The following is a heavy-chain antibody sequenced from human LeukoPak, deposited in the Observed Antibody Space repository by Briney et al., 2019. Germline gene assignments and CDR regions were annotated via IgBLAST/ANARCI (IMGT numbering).Heavy chain of an antibody. CDR1: GGSISSGDHY. D-gene: IGHD6-13*01. V-gene: IGHV4-30-4*01. J-gene: IGHJ4*02. CDR3: ARGTVHRVAAVEGSY. CDR2: IRYSGST. Sequence: KSSETLSLTCIVSGGSISSGDHYWSWIRQPPGKGLEWIGHIRYSGSTYYNPSLKSRLTISVDTSKNQFSLNLRSVTAADTAVYYCARGTVHRVAAVEGSYWGQGTLVTVSS.